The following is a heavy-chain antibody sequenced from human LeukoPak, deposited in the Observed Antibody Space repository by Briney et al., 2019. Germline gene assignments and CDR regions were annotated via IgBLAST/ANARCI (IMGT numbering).Heavy chain of an antibody. D-gene: IGHD4-17*01. CDR2: IRYDGSNK. V-gene: IGHV3-30*02. J-gene: IGHJ3*02. CDR1: GFPFSSYG. Sequence: GGSLSLSCAESGFPFSSYGMHWVRQAPVKGLEWVAFIRYDGSNKYYADSVKGRCTISRDNSKNTLYLQMNSLRAEDTAVYYCAKDSYGDYRGAFDIWGQGTMVTVSS. CDR3: AKDSYGDYRGAFDI.